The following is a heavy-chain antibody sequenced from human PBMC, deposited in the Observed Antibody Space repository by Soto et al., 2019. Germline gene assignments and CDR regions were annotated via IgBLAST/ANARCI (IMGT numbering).Heavy chain of an antibody. D-gene: IGHD5-18*01. J-gene: IGHJ6*02. CDR1: GGSLSGVY. V-gene: IGHV4-34*01. CDR2: INHSGST. CDR3: ARGPGYSYGYSVYSYYSGMDV. Sequence: PSETLSLTCVVYGGSLSGVYWTWIRQPPGKGLEWIGEINHSGSTNYSPSLESRVTISLDTSNNQFSLKLSSVTAADTAVYYCARGPGYSYGYSVYSYYSGMDVWGLRTTVPVSS.